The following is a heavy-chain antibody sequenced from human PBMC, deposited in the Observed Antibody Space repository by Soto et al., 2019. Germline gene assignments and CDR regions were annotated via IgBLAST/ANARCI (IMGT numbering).Heavy chain of an antibody. V-gene: IGHV4-59*13. J-gene: IGHJ4*02. CDR3: AKDYHSTGWAAAFDY. CDR1: GGSISDYY. D-gene: IGHD6-19*01. CDR2: VYHTGRT. Sequence: PSETLSLTGTISGGSISDYYCSWVRQSPWKGLEWIGYVYHTGRTNYNPSLKTRVTISVDTSRNQFSLLLYSVTAADTAVYYCAKDYHSTGWAAAFDYLGQGTLVTFSS.